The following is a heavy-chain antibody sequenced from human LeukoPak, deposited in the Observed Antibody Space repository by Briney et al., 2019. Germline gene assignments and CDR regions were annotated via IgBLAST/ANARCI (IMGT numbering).Heavy chain of an antibody. V-gene: IGHV4-4*07. CDR1: GGSISSYY. J-gene: IGHJ6*03. Sequence: SETLSLTCTVSGGSISSYYWSWIRQPAGKGLEWIGRIYTSGSTNYNPSLKSRVTMSVDTSKNQFSLKLSSVTAADTAVYYCARESVGYCTSPSCPYYFSYYMDVWGKGTTVTVSS. CDR3: ARESVGYCTSPSCPYYFSYYMDV. CDR2: IYTSGST. D-gene: IGHD2-2*01.